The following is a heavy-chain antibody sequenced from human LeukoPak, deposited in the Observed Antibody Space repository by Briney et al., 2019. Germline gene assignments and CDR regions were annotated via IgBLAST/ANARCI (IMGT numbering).Heavy chain of an antibody. J-gene: IGHJ4*02. D-gene: IGHD1-7*01. V-gene: IGHV3-23*01. CDR2: ISGSGGDT. CDR3: ARDRVAGTSPKIDY. Sequence: AGGSLRLSCATSGFTFSSYAMSWVRQAPGKGLEWVSVISGSGGDTYYSDSVKGRFTISRDNSKNTLYLQMSSLRAEDTALYYCARDRVAGTSPKIDYWGQGTLVTVSS. CDR1: GFTFSSYA.